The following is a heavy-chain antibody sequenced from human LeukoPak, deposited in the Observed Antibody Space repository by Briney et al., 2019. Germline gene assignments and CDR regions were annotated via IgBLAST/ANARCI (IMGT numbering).Heavy chain of an antibody. CDR2: INPSGGST. J-gene: IGHJ2*01. CDR1: GYTFTGYY. V-gene: IGHV1-46*01. D-gene: IGHD6-19*01. CDR3: ARDRAARYSSGWYSHWYFDL. Sequence: ASVKVSCKASGYTFTGYYMHWVRQAPGQGLEWMGIINPSGGSTSYAQKFQGRVTMTRDMSTSTVYMELSSLRSEDTAVYYCARDRAARYSSGWYSHWYFDLWGRGTLVTVSS.